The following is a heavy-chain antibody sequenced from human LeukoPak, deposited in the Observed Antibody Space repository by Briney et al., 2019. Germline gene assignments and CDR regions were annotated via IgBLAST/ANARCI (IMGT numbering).Heavy chain of an antibody. CDR1: GFTVSSNY. J-gene: IGHJ4*02. CDR3: AGHYDILTGYEDY. V-gene: IGHV4-4*07. Sequence: GSLRLSCAASGFTVSSNYMSWVRQPAGKGLEWIGRIYTSGSTNYNPSLKSRVTMSVDTSKNQFSLKLSSVTAADTAVYYCAGHYDILTGYEDYWGQGTLVTVSS. CDR2: IYTSGST. D-gene: IGHD3-9*01.